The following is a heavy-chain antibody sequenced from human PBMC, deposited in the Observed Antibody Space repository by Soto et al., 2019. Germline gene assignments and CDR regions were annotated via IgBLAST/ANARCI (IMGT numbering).Heavy chain of an antibody. J-gene: IGHJ5*02. V-gene: IGHV1-46*01. D-gene: IGHD2-21*02. CDR3: ARGGTVVTPGGIWLDP. Sequence: DSLQVSCMSSGYPFTSYYMHWVRQAPGQGLEWMGIINPSGGSTSYAQKFQGRVTMARDTSTSTVYMELSSLRSEDTAVYYCARGGTVVTPGGIWLDPWGKATLVT. CDR1: GYPFTSYY. CDR2: INPSGGST.